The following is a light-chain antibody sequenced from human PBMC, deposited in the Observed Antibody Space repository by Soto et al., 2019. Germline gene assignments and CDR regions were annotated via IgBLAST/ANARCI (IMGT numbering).Light chain of an antibody. J-gene: IGKJ2*01. Sequence: EIMMTQSPATLSVSPGERATLSCRASHSVSDNLAWYQQKPGQAPRLLIYGASTRATGIPARISGSGSGTEFTLTIRSLQSEDFAVYYCQQYDEWPPSYTFGQGTKLEIK. CDR1: HSVSDN. V-gene: IGKV3-15*01. CDR3: QQYDEWPPSYT. CDR2: GAS.